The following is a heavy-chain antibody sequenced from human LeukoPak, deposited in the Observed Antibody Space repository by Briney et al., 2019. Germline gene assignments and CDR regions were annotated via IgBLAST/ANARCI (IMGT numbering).Heavy chain of an antibody. D-gene: IGHD6-13*01. Sequence: ASGKVSCKASGYTFTSYDINWVRQATGQGLEWMGWVNPNSGNTGYAQKFQGRVTMTRNTSISTAYMELSSLRSEDTAVYYCARGGSSSWSRYYYYYYYMDVWGKGTTVTVSS. J-gene: IGHJ6*03. CDR2: VNPNSGNT. CDR1: GYTFTSYD. CDR3: ARGGSSSWSRYYYYYYYMDV. V-gene: IGHV1-8*01.